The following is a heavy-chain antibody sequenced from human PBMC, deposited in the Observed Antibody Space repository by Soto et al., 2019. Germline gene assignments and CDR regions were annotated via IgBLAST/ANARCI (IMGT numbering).Heavy chain of an antibody. D-gene: IGHD3-10*01. V-gene: IGHV4-61*01. CDR1: GGSVSSGSYY. CDR3: PRVSQYGSGRYSHYYYYYGKDV. Sequence: SETLSLTCTVSGGSVSSGSYYWSWIRQPPGKGLEWIGYIYYSGSTNYNPSLKSRVTISVDTSKNQFSLKLSSVTAADTAVYYCPRVSQYGSGRYSHYYYYYGKDVWGQWTTVSVS. J-gene: IGHJ6*02. CDR2: IYYSGST.